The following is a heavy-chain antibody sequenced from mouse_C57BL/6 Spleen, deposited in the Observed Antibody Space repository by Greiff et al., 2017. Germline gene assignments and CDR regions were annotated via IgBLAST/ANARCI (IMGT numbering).Heavy chain of an antibody. V-gene: IGHV1-19*01. D-gene: IGHD2-3*01. J-gene: IGHJ3*01. CDR2: INPYNGGT. CDR3: ARLVTGAWFAY. CDR1: GYTFTDYY. Sequence: EVQLQQSGPVLVKPGASVKMSCKASGYTFTDYYMNWVKQSHGKSLEWIGDINPYNGGTSYNQKFKGKATLTVDKSSSTAYMELNSLTSEDSAVYYCARLVTGAWFAYWGQGTLVTVSA.